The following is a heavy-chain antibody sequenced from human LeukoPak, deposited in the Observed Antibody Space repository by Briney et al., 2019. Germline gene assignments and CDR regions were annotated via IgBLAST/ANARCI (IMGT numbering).Heavy chain of an antibody. D-gene: IGHD3-10*01. Sequence: GGALRLSCAASGFTFSSYSMNWVRQAPGKRLEWVSSISSSSSYIYYADSAKGRFTISRDNAKNSLYLQMNSLRAEDAAVYYCAREDRFGESVGPWGQGTLVTVSS. CDR1: GFTFSSYS. J-gene: IGHJ5*02. V-gene: IGHV3-21*01. CDR2: ISSSSSYI. CDR3: AREDRFGESVGP.